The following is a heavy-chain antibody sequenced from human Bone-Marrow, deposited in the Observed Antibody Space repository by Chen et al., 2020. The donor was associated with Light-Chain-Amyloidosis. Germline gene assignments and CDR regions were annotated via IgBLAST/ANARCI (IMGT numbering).Heavy chain of an antibody. J-gene: IGHJ4*02. CDR1: GYTFPNYW. D-gene: IGHD5-12*01. V-gene: IGHV5-51*01. CDR2: IYPDDSDA. CDR3: ARRRDGYNFDY. Sequence: GYTFPNYWLGWVRQMPGKGLEWMGVIYPDDSDARYSPSFEGQVTISADKSITTAYLQWRSLKASDTAMYYCARRRDGYNFDYWGQGTLVTVSS.